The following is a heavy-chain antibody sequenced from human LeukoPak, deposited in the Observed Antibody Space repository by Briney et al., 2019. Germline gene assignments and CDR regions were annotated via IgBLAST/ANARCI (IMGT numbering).Heavy chain of an antibody. V-gene: IGHV3-23*01. CDR2: IFGSGGSA. Sequence: PGGSLRLSRTASGFAFGSYAMYWVRQAPGKGLEWVSGIFGSGGSAHYADSVKGRFTISRDNSKNTVYLEMNSLGVEDTAVYYCAKTTVGYSSGRFPGWPADYWGQGTLVTVSS. CDR3: AKTTVGYSSGRFPGWPADY. CDR1: GFAFGSYA. J-gene: IGHJ4*02. D-gene: IGHD2-15*01.